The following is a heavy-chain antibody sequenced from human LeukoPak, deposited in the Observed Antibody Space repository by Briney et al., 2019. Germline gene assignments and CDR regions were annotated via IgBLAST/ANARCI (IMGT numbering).Heavy chain of an antibody. CDR3: ARGEYTSSEALLGC. CDR1: GFTFSIYW. V-gene: IGHV3-74*01. Sequence: GGSLRLSGAASGFTFSIYWMHWVRQAPGKGLVWVSRINSDGSSTNYADSVKGRFTISRDNAKNTLYLQMNSLRAEDTAVYYCARGEYTSSEALLGCWGQGTLVTVSS. CDR2: INSDGSST. J-gene: IGHJ4*02. D-gene: IGHD6-6*01.